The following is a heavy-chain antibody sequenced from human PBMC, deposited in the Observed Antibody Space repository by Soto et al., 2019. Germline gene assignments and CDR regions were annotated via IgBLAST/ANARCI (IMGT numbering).Heavy chain of an antibody. J-gene: IGHJ4*02. Sequence: GGSLRLSCAASGFTFSTYAMNWVRQAPGKGLEWVSTISVSGDSTYYADSVKGRFAIARDNSKNTLYLQMNSLRAEDTAMYYCATRHLPYCSGGTCNPFDFWGQGALVTVSS. V-gene: IGHV3-23*01. CDR3: ATRHLPYCSGGTCNPFDF. CDR2: ISVSGDST. CDR1: GFTFSTYA. D-gene: IGHD2-15*01.